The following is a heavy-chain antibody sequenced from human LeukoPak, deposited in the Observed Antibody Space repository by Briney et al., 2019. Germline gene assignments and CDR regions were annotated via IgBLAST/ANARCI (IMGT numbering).Heavy chain of an antibody. CDR2: IIPIFGTA. Sequence: VASVTVSCTASGGTFSSYAISWVRQAPGQGLEWMGGIIPIFGTANYAQKLQGRVTMTTDTSTSTAYMELRSLRSDDTAVYYCARDSYTNYVNYFDYWGQGTLVTVSS. V-gene: IGHV1-69*05. J-gene: IGHJ4*02. CDR1: GGTFSSYA. D-gene: IGHD3-16*01. CDR3: ARDSYTNYVNYFDY.